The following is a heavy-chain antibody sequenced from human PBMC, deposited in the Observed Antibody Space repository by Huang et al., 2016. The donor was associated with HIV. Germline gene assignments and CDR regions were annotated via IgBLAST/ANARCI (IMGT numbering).Heavy chain of an antibody. Sequence: EVQLVESGGGLVKPGGSLRLSCAASGFTFSSYSMNWVRQVPGKGLELVSSISSSSSYIYYADSVKGRFTISRDNAKNSLYLQMNSLRAEDTAVYYCARVRRSGSRDGAFDIWGQGTMVTVSS. CDR1: GFTFSSYS. D-gene: IGHD1-26*01. CDR2: ISSSSSYI. J-gene: IGHJ3*02. V-gene: IGHV3-21*01. CDR3: ARVRRSGSRDGAFDI.